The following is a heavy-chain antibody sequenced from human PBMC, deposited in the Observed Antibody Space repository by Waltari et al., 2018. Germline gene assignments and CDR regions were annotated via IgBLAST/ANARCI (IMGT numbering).Heavy chain of an antibody. CDR3: ASWSAPFDY. CDR1: GYIFTDYY. CDR2: INPNSGGT. Sequence: QVQLVQSGAEEKRPGASVKVSCKASGYIFTDYYMHWVRQAPGQGLEWMGWINPNSGGTNYAQKFQGRVIMTRDTSIGTVYMELSSLQSDDTAIYYCASWSAPFDYWGQGTLVTVSS. V-gene: IGHV1-2*02. J-gene: IGHJ4*02. D-gene: IGHD3-3*01.